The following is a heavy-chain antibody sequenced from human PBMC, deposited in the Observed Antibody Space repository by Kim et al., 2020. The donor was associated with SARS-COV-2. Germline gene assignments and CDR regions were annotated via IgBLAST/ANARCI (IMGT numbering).Heavy chain of an antibody. V-gene: IGHV1-18*04. CDR2: ISAYNGNT. D-gene: IGHD3-22*01. CDR1: GYTFTSYG. CDR3: ARMPYVSSGPRKGAFDS. J-gene: IGHJ3*02. Sequence: ASVKVSCKASGYTFTSYGISWVRQAPGQGLEWMGWISAYNGNTNYAQKLQGRVTMTPDTSTSTAYMELRSLRSDDTAVYYCARMPYVSSGPRKGAFDSWGQGTTVTVSS.